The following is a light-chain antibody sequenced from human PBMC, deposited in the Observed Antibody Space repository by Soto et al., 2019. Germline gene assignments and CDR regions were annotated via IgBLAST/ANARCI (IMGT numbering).Light chain of an antibody. V-gene: IGKV3-20*01. CDR1: QSVSSSY. J-gene: IGKJ1*01. Sequence: EIVLTQSPGTLSLSPGERATLSCRASQSVSSSYLAWYQQKPGQAPRLLIYGASSRATGITDRFNGSMSATNFTLTSSIHEPQDFAVYYCQQYVSSPRTFGPGTKEEI. CDR3: QQYVSSPRT. CDR2: GAS.